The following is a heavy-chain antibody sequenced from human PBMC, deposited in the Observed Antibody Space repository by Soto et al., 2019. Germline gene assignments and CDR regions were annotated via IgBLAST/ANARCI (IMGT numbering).Heavy chain of an antibody. CDR3: ARHSNWNHVRSLDY. D-gene: IGHD1-1*01. V-gene: IGHV4-59*08. Sequence: SELSLTCTVSGGSISSYYWSWIRPPPGKGLEWIGYIYYSGSTNYNPSLKSRVTISVDTSKNQFSLKLSSVTAADTAVYYCARHSNWNHVRSLDYWGQGTLVTVSS. CDR1: GGSISSYY. CDR2: IYYSGST. J-gene: IGHJ4*02.